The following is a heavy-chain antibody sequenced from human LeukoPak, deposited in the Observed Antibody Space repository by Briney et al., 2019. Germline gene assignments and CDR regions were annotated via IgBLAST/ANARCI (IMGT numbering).Heavy chain of an antibody. CDR1: GFSFSSYA. V-gene: IGHV3-23*01. Sequence: PGGSLRLSCTASGFSFSSYAMTWVRQAPGKGLECVSVISGIGTTTYYADSVKGRFTISRDNSKNTLFLQMNSLRVEDTATYYCTKKRTTSVTDWFDPWGQGSLVTDCS. CDR2: ISGIGTTT. CDR3: TKKRTTSVTDWFDP. J-gene: IGHJ5*02. D-gene: IGHD1-1*01.